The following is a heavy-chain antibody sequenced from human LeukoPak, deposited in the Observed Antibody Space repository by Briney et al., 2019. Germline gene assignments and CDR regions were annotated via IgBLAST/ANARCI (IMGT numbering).Heavy chain of an antibody. Sequence: EASVKVSCKASGGTFSSYAISWVRQAPGQGLEWMGGIIPIFGTANYAQKFQGRVTITADESTSTAYMELSSLRSEDTAVYYCARGNRDTAMVTLDYWGQGTLVTVSS. J-gene: IGHJ4*02. V-gene: IGHV1-69*13. CDR3: ARGNRDTAMVTLDY. CDR1: GGTFSSYA. D-gene: IGHD5-18*01. CDR2: IIPIFGTA.